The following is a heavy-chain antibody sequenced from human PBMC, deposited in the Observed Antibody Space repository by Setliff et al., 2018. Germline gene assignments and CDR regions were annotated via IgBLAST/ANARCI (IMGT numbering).Heavy chain of an antibody. CDR2: IYYSGST. CDR3: AREAPGYAFDI. Sequence: SETLSLTCTVSGGSISSGDYYWSWIRQPPGKGLEWIGYIYYSGSTYYNPSPKSRVTISVDTPKNQFSLKLSSVTAADTAVYYCAREAPGYAFDIWGQGTMVTV. J-gene: IGHJ3*02. D-gene: IGHD1-1*01. CDR1: GGSISSGDYY. V-gene: IGHV4-30-4*08.